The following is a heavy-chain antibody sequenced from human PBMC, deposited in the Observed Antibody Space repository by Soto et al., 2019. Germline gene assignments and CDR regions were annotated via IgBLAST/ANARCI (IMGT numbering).Heavy chain of an antibody. J-gene: IGHJ4*02. V-gene: IGHV4-4*02. Sequence: QVLLQESGPGLVKPSGTLSLTCAVSGDSISSSFWWSWVRQPPGKGLEWIGEIYHTESTVYNPSLKRRVTISVDKSKNQFSLNLDSVTAADTAVYYRARYDFGTFDYWGRGILVTVSS. CDR2: IYHTEST. D-gene: IGHD4-17*01. CDR3: ARYDFGTFDY. CDR1: GDSISSSFW.